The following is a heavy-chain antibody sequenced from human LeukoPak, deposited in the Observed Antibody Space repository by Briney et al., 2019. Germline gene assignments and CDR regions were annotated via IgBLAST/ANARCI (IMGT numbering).Heavy chain of an antibody. D-gene: IGHD3-3*01. CDR3: ACSTYYDFWSGYYFYP. J-gene: IGHJ5*02. Sequence: SVKVSCKASGGTFSSYTISWARQAPGQGLEWMGRIIPILGIANYAQKFQGRVTITADKSTSTAYMELSSLRSEDTAVYYCACSTYYDFWSGYYFYPWGQGTLVTVSS. CDR2: IIPILGIA. V-gene: IGHV1-69*02. CDR1: GGTFSSYT.